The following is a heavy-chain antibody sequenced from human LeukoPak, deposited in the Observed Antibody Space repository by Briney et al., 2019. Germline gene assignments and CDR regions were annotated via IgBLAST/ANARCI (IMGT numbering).Heavy chain of an antibody. J-gene: IGHJ4*02. V-gene: IGHV3-66*02. CDR1: GFTVSSNY. D-gene: IGHD6-13*01. CDR2: IYSGGST. Sequence: PGGSLRLSXAASGFTVSSNYMSWVRQAPGKGLEWVSVIYSGGSTYDADSVKGRFTISRDNSKNTLYLQMNSLRAEDTAVYYCARGLAAAGRRGVDYWGQGTLVTVSS. CDR3: ARGLAAAGRRGVDY.